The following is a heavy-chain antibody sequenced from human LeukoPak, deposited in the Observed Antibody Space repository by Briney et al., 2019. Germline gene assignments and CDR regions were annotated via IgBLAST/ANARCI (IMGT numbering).Heavy chain of an antibody. CDR3: TAEATYYSGSGSMDV. D-gene: IGHD3-10*01. CDR2: IKTKSEGGTT. V-gene: IGHV3-15*01. CDR1: GFTFNNAW. J-gene: IGHJ6*02. Sequence: GGSLRLSCAGSGFTFNNAWMSWVRQAPGKGLEWVGRIKTKSEGGTTDYAAPVKGRFTISRDDSKNMLYLQMNSLTSEDTAMYYCTAEATYYSGSGSMDVWGQGTTVTVSS.